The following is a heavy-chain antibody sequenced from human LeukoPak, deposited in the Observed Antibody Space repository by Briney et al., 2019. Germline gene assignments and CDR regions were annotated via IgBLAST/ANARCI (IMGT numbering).Heavy chain of an antibody. CDR2: IRHDGSYQ. Sequence: PGGSLRLSCAASRFTFSSYGMDWVRQTPGKGLEGVAFIRHDGSYQQYADSVKCRFTVSRDNSKDTVYLQMNSLRTEDTAVYYCAKNRDSSDYPRDFDYWGQGSLVTVSS. V-gene: IGHV3-30*02. J-gene: IGHJ4*02. CDR3: AKNRDSSDYPRDFDY. D-gene: IGHD3-22*01. CDR1: RFTFSSYG.